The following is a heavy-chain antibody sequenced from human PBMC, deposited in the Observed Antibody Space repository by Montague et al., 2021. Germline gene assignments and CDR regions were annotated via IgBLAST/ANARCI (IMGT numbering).Heavy chain of an antibody. CDR1: GDSINTYS. J-gene: IGHJ6*03. CDR2: LSNGGST. Sequence: SKTLSLTCTVFGDSINTYSWSWIRQPAGKGLEWIGRLSNGGSTNSNPSPKSRVSMSVDTSKNQFSLKLSSVTAADTAVYFCARDTVGASGYFYYYYMDVWGRGTTVTVSS. CDR3: ARDTVGASGYFYYYYMDV. D-gene: IGHD1-26*01. V-gene: IGHV4-4*07.